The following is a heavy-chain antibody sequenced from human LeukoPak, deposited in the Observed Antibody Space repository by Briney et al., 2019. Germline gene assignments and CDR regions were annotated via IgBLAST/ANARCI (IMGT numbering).Heavy chain of an antibody. Sequence: PSETLSLTCTVSGGSISSSSYYWGWIRQPPGKGLEWIGSIYYSGSTYCNPSLKSRVTISVDTSKNQFSLKLSSVTAADTAVYYCARRIAMGSGAFDIWGQGTMVTVSS. CDR3: ARRIAMGSGAFDI. J-gene: IGHJ3*02. D-gene: IGHD6-19*01. V-gene: IGHV4-39*01. CDR2: IYYSGST. CDR1: GGSISSSSYY.